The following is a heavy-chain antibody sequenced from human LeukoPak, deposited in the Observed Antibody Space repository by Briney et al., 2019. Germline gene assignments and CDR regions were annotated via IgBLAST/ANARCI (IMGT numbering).Heavy chain of an antibody. Sequence: GGSLRLSCAASGFTFDDYAMSWVRQAPGKGLEWVSAISGSGGSTYYADSVKGRFTISRDNSKNTLYLQMNSLRAEDTAVYYCAKGGDPYYYYYYMDVWGKGTTVTVSS. CDR1: GFTFDDYA. V-gene: IGHV3-23*01. J-gene: IGHJ6*03. CDR3: AKGGDPYYYYYYMDV. CDR2: ISGSGGST. D-gene: IGHD3-16*01.